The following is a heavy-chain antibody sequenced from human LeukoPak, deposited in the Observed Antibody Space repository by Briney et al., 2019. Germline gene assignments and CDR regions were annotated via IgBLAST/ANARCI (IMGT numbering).Heavy chain of an antibody. D-gene: IGHD5-12*01. Sequence: GGSLRLSCAASGFTFSNYGMNWVRQAPGKGLEWVSSISSSSSYIYYADSVKGRFTISRDNAKNSLYLQMNSLRAEDTAVYYCARDREYSAPFDIWGQGTMVTVSS. CDR1: GFTFSNYG. V-gene: IGHV3-21*01. CDR2: ISSSSSYI. CDR3: ARDREYSAPFDI. J-gene: IGHJ3*02.